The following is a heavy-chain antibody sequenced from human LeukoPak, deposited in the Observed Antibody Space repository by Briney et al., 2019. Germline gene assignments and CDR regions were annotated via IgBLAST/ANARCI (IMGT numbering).Heavy chain of an antibody. D-gene: IGHD4-11*01. Sequence: GESLKISCKGSGYSFTSYWIGWVRQMPGKGLEWMGIIYPGDSDTRYSPSFQGQVTISADKSISTAYLQWSSLKASDTAMYYCARQRRGSYNDYSEGDYWGQGTLVTVSS. V-gene: IGHV5-51*01. CDR1: GYSFTSYW. J-gene: IGHJ4*02. CDR3: ARQRRGSYNDYSEGDY. CDR2: IYPGDSDT.